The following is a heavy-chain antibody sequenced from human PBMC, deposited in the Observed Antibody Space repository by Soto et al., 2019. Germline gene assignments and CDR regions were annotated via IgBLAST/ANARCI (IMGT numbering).Heavy chain of an antibody. CDR2: IYYSGST. J-gene: IGHJ4*02. V-gene: IGHV4-59*08. D-gene: IGHD1-1*01. CDR3: ARRYGYSFDY. CDR1: AGSSSSYY. Sequence: SETLSLTCTVSAGSSSSYYWSWIRQPPGRGLEWIGYIYYSGSTNYNPSLKSRVTISVDTSKNQFSLKLSSVTAADTAVYYCARRYGYSFDYWGQGTLVTVSS.